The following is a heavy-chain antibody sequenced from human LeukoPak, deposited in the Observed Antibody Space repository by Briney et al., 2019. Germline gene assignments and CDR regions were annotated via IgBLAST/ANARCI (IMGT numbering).Heavy chain of an antibody. CDR1: GGSISSGDYY. Sequence: ASETLSLTCTVSGGSISSGDYYWGWIRQPPGQGLEWIGYIYYSGSTYYNPSLKSRVTISVDTSKNQFSLKLSSVTAADTALYYCARETLWGRGPAATPRNDFDYWGQGTLVTVSS. J-gene: IGHJ4*02. CDR2: IYYSGST. CDR3: ARETLWGRGPAATPRNDFDY. V-gene: IGHV4-30-4*08. D-gene: IGHD2-2*02.